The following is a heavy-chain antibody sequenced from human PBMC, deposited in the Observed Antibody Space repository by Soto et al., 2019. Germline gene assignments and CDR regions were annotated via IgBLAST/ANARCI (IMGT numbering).Heavy chain of an antibody. CDR1: GFTFSNYA. Sequence: EVQLLESGGGLVQPGGSLRLSCAASGFTFSNYAMNWVRQAPGKGLEWVSGFGVGGNYIYYADSVKGRFTISRDNSKNTLYLQMNSLSAEDTAVYYCAKDAISGNQVWDYFDYWGQGTPVTVSS. J-gene: IGHJ4*02. CDR2: FGVGGNYI. CDR3: AKDAISGNQVWDYFDY. V-gene: IGHV3-23*01. D-gene: IGHD7-27*01.